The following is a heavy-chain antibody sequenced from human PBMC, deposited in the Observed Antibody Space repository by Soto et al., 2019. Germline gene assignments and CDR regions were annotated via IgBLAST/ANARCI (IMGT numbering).Heavy chain of an antibody. V-gene: IGHV3-72*01. CDR2: IRNRPNGYST. D-gene: IGHD5-18*01. Sequence: GVLRLSCAASGFTFSDYFMDWVRQSPGKGLEWVGRIRNRPNGYSTEYGASVKGRLTMSRDDSSNSVFLQMNSLKTDDTAIYYCARGYSYSSRYRSFEYWGKGILVTVSS. J-gene: IGHJ4*02. CDR1: GFTFSDYF. CDR3: ARGYSYSSRYRSFEY.